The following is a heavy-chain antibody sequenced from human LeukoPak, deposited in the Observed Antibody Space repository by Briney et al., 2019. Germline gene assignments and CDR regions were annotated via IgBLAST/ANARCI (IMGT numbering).Heavy chain of an antibody. D-gene: IGHD5-18*01. CDR3: ARDLAYSRLDY. J-gene: IGHJ4*02. V-gene: IGHV3-7*01. CDR2: INPDGSEK. CDR1: GFSFGSSW. Sequence: GGSLRLSCAASGFSFGSSWMDWVRQAPGKGLEWVASINPDGSEKYSVDSVEGRFTISRDNAKNLLYPQVNSLRVEDTASYYCARDLAYSRLDYWGQGMLVTVSS.